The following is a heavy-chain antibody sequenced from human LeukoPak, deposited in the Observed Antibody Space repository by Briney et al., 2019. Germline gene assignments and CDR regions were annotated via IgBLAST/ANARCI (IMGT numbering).Heavy chain of an antibody. D-gene: IGHD2-15*01. V-gene: IGHV4-4*08. Sequence: SETLSLTCSVSGRTISNDYWNWMRQSPEKGLEWIGFVSLSGRTNYNPSLKSRVTMYVDASKNQFSLELRSVTAADAALYYCARSAHSGADDWYFYLWGRGTLVTVSS. CDR2: VSLSGRT. CDR3: ARSAHSGADDWYFYL. CDR1: GRTISNDY. J-gene: IGHJ2*01.